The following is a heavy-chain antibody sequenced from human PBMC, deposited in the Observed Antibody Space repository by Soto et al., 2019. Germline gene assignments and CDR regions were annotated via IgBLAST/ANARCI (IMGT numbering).Heavy chain of an antibody. CDR1: GYTFTSYG. CDR2: ISAYNGNT. J-gene: IGHJ5*02. V-gene: IGHV1-18*01. CDR3: ARAAGGYSSSSLGWFDP. D-gene: IGHD6-6*01. Sequence: GASVKVSCKASGYTFTSYGISWVRQAPGQGLEWMGWISAYNGNTNYAQKVQGRVTMTTDTSTSTAYMELRSLRSDDTAVYYCARAAGGYSSSSLGWFDPWGQGTLVTVSS.